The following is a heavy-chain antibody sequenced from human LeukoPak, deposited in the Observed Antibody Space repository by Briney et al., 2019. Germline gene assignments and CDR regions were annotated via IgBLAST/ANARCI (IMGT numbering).Heavy chain of an antibody. CDR3: ARDSRAYYDSSDSNN. Sequence: ASVKVSCKASGYTFTSYGISWVRQAPGQGLEWMGIINPSGGSTSYAQKFQGRVTMTRDMSTSTVYMELSSLRSEDTAVYYCARDSRAYYDSSDSNNWGQGTLVTVSS. CDR2: INPSGGST. D-gene: IGHD3-22*01. CDR1: GYTFTSYG. J-gene: IGHJ4*02. V-gene: IGHV1-46*01.